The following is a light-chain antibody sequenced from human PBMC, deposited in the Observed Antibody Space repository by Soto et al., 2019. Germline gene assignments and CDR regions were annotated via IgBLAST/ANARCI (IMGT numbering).Light chain of an antibody. CDR2: GAS. CDR3: QQYNNWPYT. J-gene: IGKJ2*01. CDR1: QSVSSN. Sequence: EIVMTQSPATLSVSPGERATLSCRASQSVSSNLAWYQQKPGQAPRLLIYGASTRATGIPARFSGSGSGTEFTLTISSLPSEDFAVYSCQQYNNWPYTFGQGTKLEIK. V-gene: IGKV3-15*01.